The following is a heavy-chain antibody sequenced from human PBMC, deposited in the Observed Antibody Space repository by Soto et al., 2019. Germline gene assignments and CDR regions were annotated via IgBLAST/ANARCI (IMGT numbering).Heavy chain of an antibody. V-gene: IGHV3-23*01. D-gene: IGHD1-26*01. Sequence: EVQLLESGGGLVQPGGSLRLSCAASGFTFSSYVMRWVRQAPGKGLEWVSAISGSGDSTYYADSVKGRFTISRDNSKNTLYLQMNSLRAEDTAKYYCARRGSGSYYDYWGQGTLVTVSS. CDR1: GFTFSSYV. J-gene: IGHJ4*02. CDR2: ISGSGDST. CDR3: ARRGSGSYYDY.